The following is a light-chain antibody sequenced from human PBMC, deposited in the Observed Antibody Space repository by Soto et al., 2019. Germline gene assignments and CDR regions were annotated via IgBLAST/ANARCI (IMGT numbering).Light chain of an antibody. J-gene: IGKJ1*01. CDR1: QFISTC. Sequence: DIQMTQSTSTLSASVGDRVTITCRANQFISTCVAWFQQKPGKSPRLMIHEASALQSGVPSRLRGSGSGTEVSLSISSLQRDDFTTYYCQLYNSYSWTFGQGTNVEI. V-gene: IGKV1-5*01. CDR3: QLYNSYSWT. CDR2: EAS.